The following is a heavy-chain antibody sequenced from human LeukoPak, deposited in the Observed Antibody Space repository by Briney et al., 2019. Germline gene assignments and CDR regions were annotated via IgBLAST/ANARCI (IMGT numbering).Heavy chain of an antibody. V-gene: IGHV1-24*01. CDR2: FDPEDGET. Sequence: ASVKVSCKVSGYTLTELSMHWVRQAPGKGLECMGGFDPEDGETIYAQKFQGRVTMTEDTSTDTAYMELSSLRSEDTAVYYCATTIPDILTGYTAFDIWGQGTMVTVSS. CDR3: ATTIPDILTGYTAFDI. CDR1: GYTLTELS. D-gene: IGHD3-9*01. J-gene: IGHJ3*02.